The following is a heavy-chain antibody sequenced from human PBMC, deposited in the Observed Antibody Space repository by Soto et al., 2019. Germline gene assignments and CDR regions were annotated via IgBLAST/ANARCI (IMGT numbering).Heavy chain of an antibody. CDR3: ARQEYYYDSSGYYTRFDP. CDR1: GGSISSSSYY. V-gene: IGHV4-39*01. J-gene: IGHJ5*02. Sequence: PSETLSLTCTVSGGSISSSSYYWGWIRQPPGKGLEWIGSIYYSGSTYYNPSLKSRVTISVDTSKNQFSLKLSSVTAADTAVYYCARQEYYYDSSGYYTRFDPWGQGTLVTVSS. D-gene: IGHD3-22*01. CDR2: IYYSGST.